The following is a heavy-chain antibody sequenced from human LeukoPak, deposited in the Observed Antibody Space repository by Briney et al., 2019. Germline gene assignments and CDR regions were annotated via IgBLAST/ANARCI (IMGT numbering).Heavy chain of an antibody. CDR1: GFTFSSYG. CDR2: ISYDGSNK. D-gene: IGHD3-9*01. J-gene: IGHJ4*02. Sequence: GRSLRLSCAASGFTFSSYGMHWVRQAPGKGLEWVAVISYDGSNKYYAGSVKGRFTISRDNSKNTLYLQMNSLRAEDTAVYYCATGYKYYFDYWGQGTLVTVSS. CDR3: ATGYKYYFDY. V-gene: IGHV3-30*03.